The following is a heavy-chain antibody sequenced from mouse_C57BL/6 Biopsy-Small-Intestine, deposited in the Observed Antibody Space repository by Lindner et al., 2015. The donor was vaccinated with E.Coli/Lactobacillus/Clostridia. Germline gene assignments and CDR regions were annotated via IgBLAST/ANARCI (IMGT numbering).Heavy chain of an antibody. Sequence: SVKVSCKASGYNFMDYYINWVRQAPGQGLEFMGWLNPKSRGAKYAQKFRDRVSMTRDTSTGTAYLELRRLTSDDTATYYCARDRVKSPQGAYYGAATSDAFQMWGHGTMVIVSS. CDR3: ARDRVKSPQGAYYGAATSDAFQM. D-gene: IGHD1-1*02. CDR1: GYNFMDYY. J-gene: IGHJ3*02. V-gene: IGHV1-26*01. CDR2: LNPKSRGA.